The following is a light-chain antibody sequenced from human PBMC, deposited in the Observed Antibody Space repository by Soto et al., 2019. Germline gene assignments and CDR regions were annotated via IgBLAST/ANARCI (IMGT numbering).Light chain of an antibody. J-gene: IGKJ1*01. Sequence: IVLTQSPATLSLSPGERATLSCRASQTVSSFLAWYQQKPGQAPRLLIYDSSNRAPGIPARFSVSGSGTDFTLTISSLEPEDFAVYYCQQSTNWPWTFGQGTKVDIK. CDR3: QQSTNWPWT. CDR2: DSS. CDR1: QTVSSF. V-gene: IGKV3-11*01.